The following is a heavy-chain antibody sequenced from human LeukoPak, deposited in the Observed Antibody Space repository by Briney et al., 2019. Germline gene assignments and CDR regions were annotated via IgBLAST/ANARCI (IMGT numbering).Heavy chain of an antibody. Sequence: GGSLRLSCACSGFIFSNYGMSWVRQAPGKGLEWVSGITGSAGRIYYADSAKGRFTISGDKSKNTVYLQMNSLRVEDAAVYYCATGMDNYDSSGYCSYFHHWGQGTLVTVSS. CDR1: GFIFSNYG. CDR2: ITGSAGRI. CDR3: ATGMDNYDSSGYCSYFHH. V-gene: IGHV3-23*01. D-gene: IGHD3-22*01. J-gene: IGHJ1*01.